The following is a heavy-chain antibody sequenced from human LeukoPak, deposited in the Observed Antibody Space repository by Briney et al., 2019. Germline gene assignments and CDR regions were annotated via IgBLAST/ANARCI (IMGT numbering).Heavy chain of an antibody. CDR2: IIPIFGTA. CDR1: GGTFSSYA. J-gene: IGHJ2*01. V-gene: IGHV1-69*05. D-gene: IGHD2-2*01. CDR3: ARVGLRYCSSTSCTPDWYFDL. Sequence: SVTVSCKASGGTFSSYAISWVRQAPGQGLEWMGGIIPIFGTANYAQKLQGRVTITTDESTSTAYMELSSLTSEDTAVYYCARVGLRYCSSTSCTPDWYFDLWGRGTLVTVSS.